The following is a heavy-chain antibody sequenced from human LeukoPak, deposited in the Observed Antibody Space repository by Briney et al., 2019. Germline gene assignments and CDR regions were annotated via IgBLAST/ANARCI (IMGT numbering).Heavy chain of an antibody. Sequence: PSETLSLTCTVSGGSISSGDYYWSWIRQPPGKGLEWIGYIYYSGSTYYNPSLKSRVTISVDTSKNQFSLKLSSVTAPDTAVYYCARVGGSGSFPIDLWGQGTLVTVSS. CDR1: GGSISSGDYY. D-gene: IGHD3-10*01. V-gene: IGHV4-30-4*01. J-gene: IGHJ4*02. CDR3: ARVGGSGSFPIDL. CDR2: IYYSGST.